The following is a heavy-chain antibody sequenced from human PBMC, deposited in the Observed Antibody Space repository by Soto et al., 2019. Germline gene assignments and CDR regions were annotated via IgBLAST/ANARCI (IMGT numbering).Heavy chain of an antibody. CDR1: GFMFRDYP. CDR3: GKRNINPRGAFDM. Sequence: EVQLLESGGGFVQPGGSLRLSCVVSGFMFRDYPMGWVHQAPGKGLEWVSATTATGGSTFYADSVKGRFTISRDNSINPVDLPMNHLGVEGSGVYSCGKRNINPRGAFDMWGQGTMVTVSS. V-gene: IGHV3-23*01. J-gene: IGHJ3*02. D-gene: IGHD3-10*01. CDR2: TTATGGST.